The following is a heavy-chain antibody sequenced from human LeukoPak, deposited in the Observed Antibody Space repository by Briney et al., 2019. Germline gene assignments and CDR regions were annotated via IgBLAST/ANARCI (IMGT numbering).Heavy chain of an antibody. CDR1: GYTFTSYG. V-gene: IGHV1-18*01. J-gene: IGHJ4*02. D-gene: IGHD3-10*01. CDR2: ISAYNGNT. CDR3: ARLWFGDYYFDY. Sequence: ASLKVSCKASGYTFTSYGISWVRQATGQGLEWMGWISAYNGNTNYAQKLQGRVTMTTDTSTSTAYMELRSLRSDDTAVYYCARLWFGDYYFDYWGQGTLVTVSS.